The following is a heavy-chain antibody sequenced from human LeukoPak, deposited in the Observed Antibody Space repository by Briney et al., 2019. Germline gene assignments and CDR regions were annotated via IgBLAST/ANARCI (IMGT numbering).Heavy chain of an antibody. Sequence: GGSLRLSCAASGFTFSSYGMHWVRQAPGKGLEWVAVISYDGSNKFYADSVKGRFTISRDNSKNTLYLQMNSLRAEDTAVYYCAKDGRLVGYNIYYYYYYGMDVWGQGTTVTVSS. V-gene: IGHV3-30*18. CDR3: AKDGRLVGYNIYYYYYYGMDV. CDR2: ISYDGSNK. J-gene: IGHJ6*02. D-gene: IGHD5-24*01. CDR1: GFTFSSYG.